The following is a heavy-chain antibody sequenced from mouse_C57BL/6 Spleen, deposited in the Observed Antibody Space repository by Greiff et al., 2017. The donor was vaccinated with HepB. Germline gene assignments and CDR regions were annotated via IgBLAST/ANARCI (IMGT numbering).Heavy chain of an antibody. CDR3: TGDTTVIDY. CDR2: IRLKSDNYAT. V-gene: IGHV6-3*01. CDR1: GFTFSNYW. J-gene: IGHJ2*01. D-gene: IGHD1-1*01. Sequence: EVQLVESGGGLVQPGGSMKLSCVASGFTFSNYWMNWVRQSPEKGLEWVAQIRLKSDNYATHYAESVKGRFTISRDDSKSSVYLQMNNLRAEDTGIYYCTGDTTVIDYWGQGTTLTVSS.